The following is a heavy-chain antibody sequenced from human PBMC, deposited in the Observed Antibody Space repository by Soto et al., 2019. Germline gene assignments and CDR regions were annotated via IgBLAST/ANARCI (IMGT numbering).Heavy chain of an antibody. J-gene: IGHJ5*02. CDR2: IYSGGNT. V-gene: IGHV3-53*01. D-gene: IGHD1-1*01. Sequence: EVQLVESGGGLIQPGGSLRLSCAVSGFTVSSTFVTWVRQAPGQGLEWLSVIYSGGNTFYADVVKSRVTTSRDISKKTVYLQPGRLRAEHTAVECCARGVRNNWASLDAWGPGTL. CDR3: ARGVRNNWASLDA. CDR1: GFTVSSTF.